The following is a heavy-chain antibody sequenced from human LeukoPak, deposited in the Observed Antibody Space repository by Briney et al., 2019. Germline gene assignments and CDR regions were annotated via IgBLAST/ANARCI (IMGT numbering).Heavy chain of an antibody. Sequence: PGGSLRLSCAASGFTFSYYAMNWVRQAPGKGLEWISYISSGSSTIYYADSVKGRFTISRDNDRKSLYLQMNRLRAEDTAVYYCARSIAARRPYYYYIDVWGKGATVTVSS. CDR1: GFTFSYYA. CDR2: ISSGSSTI. J-gene: IGHJ6*03. CDR3: ARSIAARRPYYYYIDV. D-gene: IGHD6-6*01. V-gene: IGHV3-48*01.